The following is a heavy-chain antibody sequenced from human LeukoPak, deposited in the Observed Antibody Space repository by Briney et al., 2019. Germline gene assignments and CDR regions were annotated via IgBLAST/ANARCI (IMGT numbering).Heavy chain of an antibody. CDR3: ARLSGIFGTATGYFDY. V-gene: IGHV3-21*01. D-gene: IGHD3-3*02. CDR2: VSSDSVDI. Sequence: GGSLRLSCAASGFTFSIHTMNWVRQAPGKGLEWVSSVSSDSVDIYYADSVKGRFTISRDNAQNSLYLQIDSLRAEDTAVYFCARLSGIFGTATGYFDYWGQGTLVTVSS. CDR1: GFTFSIHT. J-gene: IGHJ4*02.